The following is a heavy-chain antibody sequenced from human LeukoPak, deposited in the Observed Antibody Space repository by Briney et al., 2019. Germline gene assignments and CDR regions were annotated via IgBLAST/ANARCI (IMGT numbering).Heavy chain of an antibody. Sequence: SETLSLTCTVSGGSISSYYWSWIRQPPGKGLEWIGYIYYSGSTNYNPSLKSRVTISVDTSKNQFSLKLSSVTAADTAVYYCARDGSGSWYFDLWGRGTLVTVSS. CDR1: GGSISSYY. D-gene: IGHD3-22*01. CDR3: ARDGSGSWYFDL. J-gene: IGHJ2*01. CDR2: IYYSGST. V-gene: IGHV4-59*01.